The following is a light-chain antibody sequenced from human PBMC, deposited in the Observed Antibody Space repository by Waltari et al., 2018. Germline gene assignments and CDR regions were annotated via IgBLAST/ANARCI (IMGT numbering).Light chain of an antibody. CDR1: QGVGTW. CDR2: SAS. V-gene: IGKV1-33*01. J-gene: IGKJ1*01. CDR3: QGQENFHPT. Sequence: QLTQSPSSLSASVGDRVTITCKVSQGVGTWLAWYQPKPGKAPKLLISSASNLDTGVPPRFSGSGSGTDFPLNINSLQPEDIATYYCQGQENFHPTFGPGNKVEIK.